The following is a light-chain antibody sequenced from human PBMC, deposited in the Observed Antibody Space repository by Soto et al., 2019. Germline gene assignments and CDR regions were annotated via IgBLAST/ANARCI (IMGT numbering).Light chain of an antibody. CDR3: QQYHNWPPQYT. Sequence: EIVMTQSPATLSVSPGERVTLSCRASQTISDNLAWFQQKSGQAPRLLIHGTFKRATGVPDRFSGSGSGKEFTLTISRLQSEDTAVYYCQQYHNWPPQYTFGQGTKLQIK. CDR1: QTISDN. CDR2: GTF. V-gene: IGKV3-15*01. J-gene: IGKJ2*01.